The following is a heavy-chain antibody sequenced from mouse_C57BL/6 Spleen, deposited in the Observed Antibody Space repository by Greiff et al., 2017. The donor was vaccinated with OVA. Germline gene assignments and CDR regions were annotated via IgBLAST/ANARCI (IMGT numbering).Heavy chain of an antibody. D-gene: IGHD2-3*01. V-gene: IGHV5-17*01. J-gene: IGHJ3*01. CDR3: ARIYEGYWDWFAY. CDR2: ISSGSSTI. CDR1: GFTFSDYG. Sequence: EVKLVESGGGLVKPGGSLKLSCAASGFTFSDYGMHWVRQAPEKGLEWVAYISSGSSTIYYAAKVKGRFTLARDNAKNTLFLQMTSLRSEDTAMYYCARIYEGYWDWFAYWGQGTLVTVSA.